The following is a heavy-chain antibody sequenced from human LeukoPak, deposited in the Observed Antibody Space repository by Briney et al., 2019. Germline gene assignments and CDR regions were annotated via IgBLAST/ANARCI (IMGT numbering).Heavy chain of an antibody. CDR3: ARGKLPSITMLRGVHHTNWFDR. Sequence: SETLSLTCAVYGGSFSGYYWSWIRQPPGKGLEWIGEINHTGSTNYNPSLKSRVTISVDTSKNQFSLKMRSVTAADTAVYYCARGKLPSITMLRGVHHTNWFDRWGQGTLVTVSS. CDR1: GGSFSGYY. CDR2: INHTGST. J-gene: IGHJ5*02. D-gene: IGHD3-10*01. V-gene: IGHV4-34*01.